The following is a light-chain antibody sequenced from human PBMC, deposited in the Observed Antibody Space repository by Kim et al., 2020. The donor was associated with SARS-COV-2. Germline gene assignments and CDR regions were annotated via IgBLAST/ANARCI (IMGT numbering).Light chain of an antibody. V-gene: IGKV3-15*01. Sequence: EVVMTQSPATLSVSPGERATLFCRASENISNNLAWYQQKLGQAPRLLIYGVSTRATGIPARFSGSGSGTEFTLTISSLQSEDFAVYYCQQYNNWPPLTFGGGTKVDIK. J-gene: IGKJ4*01. CDR1: ENISNN. CDR2: GVS. CDR3: QQYNNWPPLT.